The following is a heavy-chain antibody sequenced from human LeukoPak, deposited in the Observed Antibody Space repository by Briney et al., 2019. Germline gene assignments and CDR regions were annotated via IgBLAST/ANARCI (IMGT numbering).Heavy chain of an antibody. Sequence: SETLSLTFTVSGGSISSSSYYWGWIRQPPGKGLEWIGSIYYSGSTYYNPSLKSRVTISVDTSKNQFSLKLSSVTAADTAVYYCARQRPDGSGRHYYHYYMDVWGKGTTVTISS. CDR3: ARQRPDGSGRHYYHYYMDV. V-gene: IGHV4-39*01. CDR1: GGSISSSSYY. J-gene: IGHJ6*03. CDR2: IYYSGST. D-gene: IGHD3-10*01.